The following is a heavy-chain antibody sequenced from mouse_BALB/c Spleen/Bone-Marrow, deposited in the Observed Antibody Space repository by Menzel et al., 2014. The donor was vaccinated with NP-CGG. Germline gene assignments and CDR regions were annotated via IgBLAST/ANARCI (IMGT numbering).Heavy chain of an antibody. Sequence: DVKLVESGGGLVQPGGSRELSCAASGFTFSSFGMHWVHRAPEKGLEWVAYISSGSSTIYYADTVKGRFTISRDNPKNTLFLQMTSLRSEDTAMYYCARGGNYAWFAYWGQGTLVTVSA. CDR1: GFTFSSFG. V-gene: IGHV5-17*02. CDR3: ARGGNYAWFAY. CDR2: ISSGSSTI. J-gene: IGHJ3*01. D-gene: IGHD2-1*01.